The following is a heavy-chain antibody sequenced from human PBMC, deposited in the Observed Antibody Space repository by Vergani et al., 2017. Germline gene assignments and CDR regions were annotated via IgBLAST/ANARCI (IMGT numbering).Heavy chain of an antibody. V-gene: IGHV4-4*07. CDR1: GGSISSYY. J-gene: IGHJ6*02. CDR2: IYTSGST. Sequence: QVQLQESGPGLVKPSETLSLTCTVSGGSISSYYWSWIRQPAGKGLEWIGRIYTSGSTNYNPSLKSRVTISVDTSKNQFSLKLSSVTAADTAVYYCARASIAAAHRQMDVWGQGTTVTVSS. D-gene: IGHD6-13*01. CDR3: ARASIAAAHRQMDV.